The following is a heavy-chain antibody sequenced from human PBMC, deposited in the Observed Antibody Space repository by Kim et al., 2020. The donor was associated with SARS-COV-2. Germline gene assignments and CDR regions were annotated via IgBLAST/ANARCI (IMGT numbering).Heavy chain of an antibody. D-gene: IGHD3-9*01. Sequence: SETLSLTCAVYGGSFSGYYWSWIRQPPGKGLEWIGEINHSGSTNYNPSLKSRVTISVDTSKNQFSLKLSSVTAADTAVYYCARVKVLRYFDWLPSYYYYGMDVWGQGTTVTVSS. CDR1: GGSFSGYY. J-gene: IGHJ6*02. CDR2: INHSGST. CDR3: ARVKVLRYFDWLPSYYYYGMDV. V-gene: IGHV4-34*01.